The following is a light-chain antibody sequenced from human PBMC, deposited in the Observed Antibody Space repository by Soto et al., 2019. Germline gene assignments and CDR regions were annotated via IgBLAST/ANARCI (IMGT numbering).Light chain of an antibody. CDR2: EVS. Sequence: QSVLTQPPPVSGSPGQSVTISCTGTSSDIGSYNRVSWYQQPPGTAPKLMIYEVSNRPSGVPDRFSGSKSGNTASLTISGLQPEDEADYYCNSYTSGNTYVFGTGTKVTVL. J-gene: IGLJ1*01. CDR1: SSDIGSYNR. V-gene: IGLV2-18*02. CDR3: NSYTSGNTYV.